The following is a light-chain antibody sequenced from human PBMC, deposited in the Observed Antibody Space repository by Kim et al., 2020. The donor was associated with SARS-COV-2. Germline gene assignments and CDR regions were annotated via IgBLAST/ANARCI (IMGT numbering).Light chain of an antibody. CDR1: QTFSNW. CDR2: AAS. J-gene: IGKJ4*01. V-gene: IGKV1D-12*01. Sequence: IQMTQSPSSVSASVGDTVTITCRASQTFSNWLVWYQQKPGKAPKLLTYAASTLHRGVPSRFSGGESGTDFTLTISNLQPEDFASYYCQQTNNFPLSFGGGTKVDIK. CDR3: QQTNNFPLS.